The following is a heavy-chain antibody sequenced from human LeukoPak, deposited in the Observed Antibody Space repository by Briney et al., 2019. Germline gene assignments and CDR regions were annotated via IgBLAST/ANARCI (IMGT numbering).Heavy chain of an antibody. D-gene: IGHD1-1*01. Sequence: GGSLRLSCAASGFTFSSYWMHWVRQAPGKGLVWVSRINSDGSSTSCADSVKGRFTISRDNAKNTLYLQMNSLRAEDTAVYYCARDLGEFGTTGTDLNYWGQGTLVTVSS. CDR3: ARDLGEFGTTGTDLNY. V-gene: IGHV3-74*01. CDR2: INSDGSST. CDR1: GFTFSSYW. J-gene: IGHJ4*02.